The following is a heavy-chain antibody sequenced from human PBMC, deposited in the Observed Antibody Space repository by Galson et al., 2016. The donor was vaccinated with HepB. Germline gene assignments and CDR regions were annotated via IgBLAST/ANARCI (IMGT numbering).Heavy chain of an antibody. CDR1: GFSFSSYA. D-gene: IGHD5-18*01. CDR3: AKRPYSYGWHYGMDV. Sequence: GSLRLSCAASGFSFSSYAMSWVRQAPGKGLEWVSGITSGGTTYYADSVKGRFTISRDNSKNILYLQMKSLRDEDTAVYYCAKRPYSYGWHYGMDVWGQGTTVTVSS. J-gene: IGHJ6*02. CDR2: ITSGGTT. V-gene: IGHV3-23*01.